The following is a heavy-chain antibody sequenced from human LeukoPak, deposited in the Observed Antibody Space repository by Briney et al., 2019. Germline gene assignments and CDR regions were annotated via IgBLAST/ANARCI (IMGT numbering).Heavy chain of an antibody. CDR3: ARGSVPYYDYGWFDP. D-gene: IGHD3-22*01. Sequence: RSLRLSCAASGFTFSTYGLHWVRQAPGKGLEWVALISYDGRNKYYADSVKGRFTISSDNSKNTSYLQMNSLRSEDTAVYYCARGSVPYYDYGWFDPWGQGALVTVS. J-gene: IGHJ5*02. CDR2: ISYDGRNK. V-gene: IGHV3-30*03. CDR1: GFTFSTYG.